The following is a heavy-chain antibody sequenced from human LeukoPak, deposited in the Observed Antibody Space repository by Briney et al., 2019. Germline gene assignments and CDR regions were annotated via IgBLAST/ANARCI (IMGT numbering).Heavy chain of an antibody. CDR2: IYYSGST. V-gene: IGHV4-39*07. Sequence: SETLSLTCTVSGGSISSSSYYWGWIRQPPGKGLEWIGSIYYSGSTYYNPSLKSRVTISVDTSKNQFSLKLSSVTAADTAVYYCARDRLYYYGSGPDYWGQGTLVTVSS. CDR1: GGSISSSSYY. J-gene: IGHJ4*02. CDR3: ARDRLYYYGSGPDY. D-gene: IGHD3-10*01.